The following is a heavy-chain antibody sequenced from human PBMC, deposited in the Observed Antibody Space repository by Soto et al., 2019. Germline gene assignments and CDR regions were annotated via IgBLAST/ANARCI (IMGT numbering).Heavy chain of an antibody. Sequence: QVQLVESGGGVVQPGRSLRLSCAASGFTFSSYAMHWVRRAPGKGLEWVAVISYDGSNKYYADSVKGRFTISRDNSKNTLYLQMNSLRAEDTAVYYCARETYSSGWTPTFDYWGQGTLVTVSS. CDR1: GFTFSSYA. V-gene: IGHV3-30-3*01. D-gene: IGHD6-19*01. CDR2: ISYDGSNK. J-gene: IGHJ4*02. CDR3: ARETYSSGWTPTFDY.